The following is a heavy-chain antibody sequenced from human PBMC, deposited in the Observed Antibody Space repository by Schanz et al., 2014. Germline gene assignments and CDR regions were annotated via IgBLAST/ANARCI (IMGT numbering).Heavy chain of an antibody. CDR3: ARSPGDFPGWFDS. CDR2: IYHSGST. J-gene: IGHJ5*01. V-gene: IGHV4-31*03. CDR1: GDTMSSGGYY. D-gene: IGHD4-17*01. Sequence: QVQLQESGPGLVKPSQTLSLTCNVSGDTMSSGGYYWNWIRQHPGKGLEWIGYIYHSGSTYYNPSLKSRVTISVDRSKNQFSLILNSVTAADTAVYYCARSPGDFPGWFDSWGQGTLVTVSS.